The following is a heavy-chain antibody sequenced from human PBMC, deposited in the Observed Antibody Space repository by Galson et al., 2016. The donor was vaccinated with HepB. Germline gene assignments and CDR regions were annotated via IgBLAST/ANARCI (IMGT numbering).Heavy chain of an antibody. D-gene: IGHD3-3*01. Sequence: SVKVSCKASNYTFSNYAITWVRRAPGQGLEWLGWISTHNGDTHYALKLQDRVTMTTDTLTSTAYMELRSLRPDDTAVYYCARDGEVVPVMLHQTAYFDCWGQGALVTVSS. CDR1: NYTFSNYA. CDR3: ARDGEVVPVMLHQTAYFDC. V-gene: IGHV1-18*01. J-gene: IGHJ4*02. CDR2: ISTHNGDT.